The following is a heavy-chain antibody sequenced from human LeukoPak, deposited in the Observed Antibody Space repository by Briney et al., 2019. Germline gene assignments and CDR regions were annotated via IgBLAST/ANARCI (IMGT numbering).Heavy chain of an antibody. CDR1: GDGGSSSSDG. Sequence: YTLPLTCTISGDGGSSSSDGWYWIGLSPSLGNEWLGRTYYRSKWYSDYAASVRGRITVNPDTSTNQFSLQLNSVTPEDTAVYYCARYTSSWFFDSWGLGTLVTVSS. J-gene: IGHJ4*02. CDR2: TYYRSKWYS. CDR3: ARYTSSWFFDS. D-gene: IGHD6-13*01. V-gene: IGHV6-1*01.